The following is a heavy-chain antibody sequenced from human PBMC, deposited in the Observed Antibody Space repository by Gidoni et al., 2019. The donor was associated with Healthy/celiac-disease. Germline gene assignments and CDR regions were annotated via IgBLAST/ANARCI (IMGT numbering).Heavy chain of an antibody. V-gene: IGHV4-39*01. Sequence: QLQLQESGPGLVKPSETLSLTCTVSGGSISSSSYYWGWIRQPPGKGLEWIGSIYYSGSTYYNPSLKSRVTISVDTSKNQFSLKLSSVTAADTAVYYCASIVVPAASPVDYWGQGTLVTVSS. D-gene: IGHD2-2*01. CDR1: GGSISSSSYY. CDR2: IYYSGST. CDR3: ASIVVPAASPVDY. J-gene: IGHJ4*02.